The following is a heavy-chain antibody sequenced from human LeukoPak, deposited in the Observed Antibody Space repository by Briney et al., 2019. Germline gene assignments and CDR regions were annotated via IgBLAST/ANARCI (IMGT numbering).Heavy chain of an antibody. D-gene: IGHD3-10*01. J-gene: IGHJ3*02. Sequence: RSETLSLTCIVSGGSITNYYWSWIRQPPGNGLEWIGYIYYSGSTNYNPSLKSRVTISVDTSNNQFSLRLSSVTAADSAVDYCARDPFGSNAFDIWGQGTVVADSS. CDR1: GGSITNYY. CDR3: ARDPFGSNAFDI. CDR2: IYYSGST. V-gene: IGHV4-59*01.